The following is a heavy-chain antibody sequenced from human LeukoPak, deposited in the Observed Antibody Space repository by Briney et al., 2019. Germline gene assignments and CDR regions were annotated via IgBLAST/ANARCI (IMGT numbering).Heavy chain of an antibody. D-gene: IGHD2-15*01. V-gene: IGHV3-23*01. J-gene: IGHJ5*02. CDR2: IRSNGGDT. CDR1: GFTFSSYS. CDR3: ARGGYTTWFAP. Sequence: QTGGSLRLSCAASGFTFSSYSMTWVRQAPGKGLEWVSTIRSNGGDTFYTDSVKGRFTISRDNSKNTLYLEMNSLRAEDTAVYYCARGGYTTWFAPWGQGTRVTVSS.